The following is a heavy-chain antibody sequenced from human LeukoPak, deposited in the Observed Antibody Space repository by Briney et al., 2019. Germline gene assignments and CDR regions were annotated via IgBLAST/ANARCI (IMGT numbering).Heavy chain of an antibody. CDR1: GFTFSSYA. CDR2: ISYDGSNK. J-gene: IGHJ4*02. V-gene: IGHV3-30-3*02. Sequence: GGSLRLSCAASGFTFSSYAMYWVRQAPGKGLEWVAVISYDGSNKYYADSVKGRFTISRDNSKNTLYLQMNSLRAEDTAVYYCAKIPGSVDYWGQGTLVTVSS. D-gene: IGHD3-10*01. CDR3: AKIPGSVDY.